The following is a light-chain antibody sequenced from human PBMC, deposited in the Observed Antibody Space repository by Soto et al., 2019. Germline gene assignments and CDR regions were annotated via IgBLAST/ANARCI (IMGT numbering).Light chain of an antibody. CDR3: SSSTSSSTYL. V-gene: IGLV2-14*03. Sequence: QSALTQPASVSGSPGQSITISCTGTSSDVGAYTSVSWYQQHPDKAPKLIIYSVSYRSSGVSDRFSGSKSDNTASLTISGLHTEDEADYYCSSSTSSSTYLFGTETKFTVL. CDR2: SVS. J-gene: IGLJ1*01. CDR1: SSDVGAYTS.